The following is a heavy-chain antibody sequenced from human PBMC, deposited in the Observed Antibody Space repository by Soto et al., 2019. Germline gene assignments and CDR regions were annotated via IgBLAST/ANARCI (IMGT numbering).Heavy chain of an antibody. CDR1: GYTFTNFG. D-gene: IGHD6-19*01. J-gene: IGHJ5*02. CDR2: ISAYNGNT. CDR3: ARGGGWYVWFDP. Sequence: ASVKVSCKTSGYTFTNFGLSWVRQAPGQGLEWMGWISAYNGNTNYAQNFQGRVTITTDTSTSTAYMELRSLRSDDTAVYYCARGGGWYVWFDPWGQGTLVTVSS. V-gene: IGHV1-18*01.